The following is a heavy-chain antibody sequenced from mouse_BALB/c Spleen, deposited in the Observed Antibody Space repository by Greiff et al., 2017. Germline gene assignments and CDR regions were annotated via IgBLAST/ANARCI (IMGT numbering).Heavy chain of an antibody. J-gene: IGHJ4*01. CDR1: GYTFTSYW. V-gene: IGHV1-7*01. D-gene: IGHD1-1*01. Sequence: VQLQESGAELAKPGASVKMSCKASGYTFTSYWMHWVKQRPGQGLEWIGYINPSTGYTEYNQKFKDKATLTADKSSSTAYMQLSSLTSEDSAVYYCASADYYGSSNYYAMDYWGQGTSVTVSS. CDR2: INPSTGYT. CDR3: ASADYYGSSNYYAMDY.